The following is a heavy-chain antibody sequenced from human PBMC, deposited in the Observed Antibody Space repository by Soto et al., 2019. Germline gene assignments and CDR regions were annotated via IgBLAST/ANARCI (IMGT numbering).Heavy chain of an antibody. V-gene: IGHV4-30-4*01. Sequence: QVQLQESGPGLVKPSQTLSLTCTVSGGSISSGDYYWSWIRQPPGKGLEWIGYIYYSGSTYYNPSLKSRVTISVDTSKNQFSLKLSSVTAADTAVYYCARETVEMDTIGASYFDYWGQGTLVTVSS. CDR3: ARETVEMDTIGASYFDY. CDR2: IYYSGST. CDR1: GGSISSGDYY. D-gene: IGHD1-1*01. J-gene: IGHJ4*02.